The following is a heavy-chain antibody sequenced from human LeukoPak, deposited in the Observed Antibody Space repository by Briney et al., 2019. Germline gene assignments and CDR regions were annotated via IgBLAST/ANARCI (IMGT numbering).Heavy chain of an antibody. CDR3: ARDQEGFDY. Sequence: GASVTASCKASGYTFTSNYIHWVRQAPGQGLEWMGMIYPRDGSTSYAQKFQGRVTVTRDTSTSTVHMELSGLRSEDTAVYYCARDQEGFDYWGQGTLVTVFS. CDR1: GYTFTSNY. J-gene: IGHJ4*02. V-gene: IGHV1-46*01. CDR2: IYPRDGST.